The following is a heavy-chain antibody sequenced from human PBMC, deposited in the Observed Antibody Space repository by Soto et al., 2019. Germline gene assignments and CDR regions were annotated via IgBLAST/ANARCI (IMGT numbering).Heavy chain of an antibody. CDR2: IYHSGST. V-gene: IGHV4-38-2*01. D-gene: IGHD3-10*01. J-gene: IGHJ4*02. Sequence: PSETLSLTCAVSGYSISSGYCWGWIRQPPGKGLEWIGSIYHSGSTYYNPSLKSRVTISVDTSKNQFSLKLSSVTAADTAVYYCARIHQPPYYYGSGTYYKDWGQGTLVTVSS. CDR1: GYSISSGYC. CDR3: ARIHQPPYYYGSGTYYKD.